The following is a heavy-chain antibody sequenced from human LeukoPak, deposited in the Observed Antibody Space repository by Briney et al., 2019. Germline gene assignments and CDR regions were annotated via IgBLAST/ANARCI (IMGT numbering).Heavy chain of an antibody. CDR2: IYYSGST. Sequence: PSETLSLTCTVSGGSISSYYWSWIRQPPGKGLEWIGYIYYSGSTNYNPSLKSRVTISVDTSKNQFSLKLSSVTAADTAVYYCARGVGYDSFDYWGQGTLVTVSS. V-gene: IGHV4-59*01. CDR1: GGSISSYY. J-gene: IGHJ4*02. D-gene: IGHD5-12*01. CDR3: ARGVGYDSFDY.